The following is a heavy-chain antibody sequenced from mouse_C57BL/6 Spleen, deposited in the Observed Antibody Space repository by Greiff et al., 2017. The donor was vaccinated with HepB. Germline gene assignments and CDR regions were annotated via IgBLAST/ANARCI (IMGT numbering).Heavy chain of an antibody. Sequence: QVQLQQSGAELVRPGTSVKVSCKASGYAFTNYLIEWVKQRPGQGLEWIGVINPGSGGTNYNEKFKGKATLTADKSSSTAYMQLSSLTSEDSAVYFCARSLMIYYDYGGEFAYWGQGTLVTVSA. CDR2: INPGSGGT. V-gene: IGHV1-54*01. CDR3: ARSLMIYYDYGGEFAY. D-gene: IGHD2-4*01. CDR1: GYAFTNYL. J-gene: IGHJ3*01.